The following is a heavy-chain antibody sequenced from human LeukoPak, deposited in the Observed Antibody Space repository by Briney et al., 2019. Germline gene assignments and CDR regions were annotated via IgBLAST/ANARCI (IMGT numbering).Heavy chain of an antibody. CDR2: IYDSGSA. V-gene: IGHV4-31*03. Sequence: SQTLSLTCTVSGGSISSGGYYWSWIRQHPGTGLEWIGYIYDSGSAYYNPSLKSRLTISVDTSKNQFSLKLYSVTAADTAVYYCASHGTSASDYWGQGTLVTVSS. CDR3: ASHGTSASDY. CDR1: GGSISSGGYY. J-gene: IGHJ4*02. D-gene: IGHD6-13*01.